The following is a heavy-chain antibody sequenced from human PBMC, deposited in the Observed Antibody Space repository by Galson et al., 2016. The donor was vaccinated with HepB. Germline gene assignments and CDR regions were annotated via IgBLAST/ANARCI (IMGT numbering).Heavy chain of an antibody. CDR1: GLTFSRYA. D-gene: IGHD3-3*01. V-gene: IGHV3-23*01. J-gene: IGHJ4*02. Sequence: SLRLSCAASGLTFSRYAMTWVRQAPGKGLEWVSTINNGGATYYGDPVKGRFIISRDNSKNTLYLQMNNLRTEDTAMYYCAKDDFWSGYSRSGLDYWGQGTLVTVFS. CDR2: INNGGAT. CDR3: AKDDFWSGYSRSGLDY.